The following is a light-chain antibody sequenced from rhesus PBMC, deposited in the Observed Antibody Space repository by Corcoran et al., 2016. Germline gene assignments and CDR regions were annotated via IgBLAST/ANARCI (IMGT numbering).Light chain of an antibody. CDR1: ESVSFFGINF. V-gene: IGKV7-13*01. CDR2: QAS. CDR3: LQTKKSPYS. Sequence: DIVLTQSPASLAVSPRQRATITCRTSESVSFFGINFIHWYQQKPGQPPKLLLYQASNKRAGVPARFSCSVSGTDCTLTINPVEADDAADYYCLQTKKSPYSFGQGTKVEIK. J-gene: IGKJ2*01.